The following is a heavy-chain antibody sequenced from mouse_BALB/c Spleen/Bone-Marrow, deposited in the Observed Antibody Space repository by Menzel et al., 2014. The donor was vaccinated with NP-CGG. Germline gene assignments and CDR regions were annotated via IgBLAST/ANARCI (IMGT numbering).Heavy chain of an antibody. Sequence: QVQLKESGAELVKPGALGKLSCKASGYTFTSYYMYWVKQRPGQGLEWIGEINPSNGGTNFNEKFKSKATLTVDKSSSTAYMQLSSLTSEDSAVYYCTRSDGYYVPHWYFDVWGAGTTVTVSS. CDR1: GYTFTSYY. J-gene: IGHJ1*01. V-gene: IGHV1S81*02. CDR2: INPSNGGT. D-gene: IGHD2-3*01. CDR3: TRSDGYYVPHWYFDV.